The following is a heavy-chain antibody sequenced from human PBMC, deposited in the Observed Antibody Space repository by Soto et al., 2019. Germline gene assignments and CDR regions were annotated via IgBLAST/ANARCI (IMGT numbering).Heavy chain of an antibody. J-gene: IGHJ4*02. CDR1: GGSISSGDYY. D-gene: IGHD2-2*01. Sequence: SETLSLTCTVSGGSISSGDYYWSWIRQPPGKGLEWIGYIYYSGSTYYNPSLKSRVTISVDTSKNQFSLKLSSVTAADTAVYYCASSVVVPAATEYGYSGRIDYWGQGTLVTVSS. CDR3: ASSVVVPAATEYGYSGRIDY. CDR2: IYYSGST. V-gene: IGHV4-30-4*01.